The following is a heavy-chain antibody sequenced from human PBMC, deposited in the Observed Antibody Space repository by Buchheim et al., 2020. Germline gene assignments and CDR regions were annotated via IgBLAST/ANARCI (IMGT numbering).Heavy chain of an antibody. D-gene: IGHD6-13*01. CDR3: AREYSSSWLNGSNWFDP. J-gene: IGHJ5*02. Sequence: QVQLVQSGAEVKKPGASVKVSCKASGYTFTGYYMHWVRQAPGQGLEWMGWINPNSGGTNYAQKFQGWVTMTRDTSMSTAYMELGRLRSDDTAVYYCAREYSSSWLNGSNWFDPWGQGTL. V-gene: IGHV1-2*04. CDR1: GYTFTGYY. CDR2: INPNSGGT.